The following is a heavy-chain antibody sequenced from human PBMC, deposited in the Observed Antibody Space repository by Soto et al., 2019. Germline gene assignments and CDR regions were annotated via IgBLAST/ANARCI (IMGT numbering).Heavy chain of an antibody. J-gene: IGHJ4*02. CDR1: GFMFKSYV. CDR2: TSYDGNNK. CDR3: ARWGTTGGFDL. V-gene: IGHV3-30*19. D-gene: IGHD3-16*01. Sequence: QLQLVESGGGVVQPGTSLRLSCTASGFMFKSYVMHWVRQAPGKGLEWVALTSYDGNNKYYGDSVKGRFTVSRDTSKNTLHLQMDSLRPEDTALYYCARWGTTGGFDLWGQGTLVSVSS.